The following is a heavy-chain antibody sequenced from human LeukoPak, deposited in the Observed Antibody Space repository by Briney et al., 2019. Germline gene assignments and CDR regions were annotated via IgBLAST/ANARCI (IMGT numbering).Heavy chain of an antibody. CDR3: ASHMVVTGTRGFDN. Sequence: SETLSLTCDVSGGSISSSNWWSWVRQPPGKGLEWIGEVSDGGSRNYNPSLTGRVTVSLDWAKSQVSPKITSATAADTAVYYCASHMVVTGTRGFDNWGQGTLVTVS. V-gene: IGHV4-4*02. CDR1: GGSISSSNW. CDR2: VSDGGSR. D-gene: IGHD2-21*02. J-gene: IGHJ4*02.